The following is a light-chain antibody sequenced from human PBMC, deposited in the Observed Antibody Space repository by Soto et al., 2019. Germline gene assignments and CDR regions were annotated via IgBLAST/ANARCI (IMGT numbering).Light chain of an antibody. CDR2: AAS. Sequence: DVQMTQAPSSLSASVGDRVTITCRASQGISNYLAWYQQKPGKVPKLLIYAASILQSGVPSRFSGSGSGTDFTLTISSLQPEDVATYYCQHYGGSPLFTFGPGTKVDIK. CDR1: QGISNY. V-gene: IGKV1-27*01. CDR3: QHYGGSPLFT. J-gene: IGKJ3*01.